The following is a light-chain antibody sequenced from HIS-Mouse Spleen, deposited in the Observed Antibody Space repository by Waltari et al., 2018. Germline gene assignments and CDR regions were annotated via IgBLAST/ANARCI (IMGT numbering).Light chain of an antibody. CDR2: DAS. V-gene: IGKV3-11*01. J-gene: IGKJ3*01. CDR3: QQRSNWPGIT. CDR1: QSVSSY. Sequence: TQSPGTLSLSPGERATLSCRASQSVSSYLAWYQQKPGQAPRLLIYDASNRATGIPARFSGSGSGTDFTLTISSLEPEDFAVYYCQQRSNWPGITFGPGTKVDIK.